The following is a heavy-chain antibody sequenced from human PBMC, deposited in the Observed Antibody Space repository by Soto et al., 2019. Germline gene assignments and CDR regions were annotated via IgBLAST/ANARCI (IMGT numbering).Heavy chain of an antibody. D-gene: IGHD2-15*01. CDR1: GYTFTSYG. CDR2: ISAYNGNT. CDR3: ARVGPILRLDCSGGSCYSADFDY. Sequence: QVQLVQSGAEVKKPGASVKVSCKASGYTFTSYGISWVRQAPGQGLEWMGWISAYNGNTNYAQKLQGRVTMTTDTATRTAYMELRSLRSDDTAVYYCARVGPILRLDCSGGSCYSADFDYWGQGTLVTVSS. J-gene: IGHJ4*02. V-gene: IGHV1-18*01.